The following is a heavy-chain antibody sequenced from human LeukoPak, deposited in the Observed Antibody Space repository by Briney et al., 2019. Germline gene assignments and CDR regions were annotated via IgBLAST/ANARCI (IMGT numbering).Heavy chain of an antibody. CDR1: VGTFSSYA. J-gene: IGHJ6*03. D-gene: IGHD2-8*01. CDR3: ARSPPGLIYMDV. V-gene: IGHV1-69*01. Sequence: GASVKVSCKASVGTFSSYAISWVRQAPGQGFEWMGGFIPIFGTANYAQNFQGRVMITADESTSTAYMELSSLRSEDTAVYYCARSPPGLIYMDVWGKGTTVSVSS. CDR2: FIPIFGTA.